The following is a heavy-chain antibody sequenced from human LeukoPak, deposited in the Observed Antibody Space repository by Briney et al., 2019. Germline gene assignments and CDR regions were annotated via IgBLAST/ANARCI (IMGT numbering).Heavy chain of an antibody. CDR3: ARDRTRDGYNQGRVFDY. CDR1: GFTFSDYW. J-gene: IGHJ4*02. Sequence: PGGSLRLSCAASGFTFSDYWMHWVRQAPGKGLVWVSRLNRDGSNTAYADSVKGRFTISRDNSKNTLFLQMNSLRGEDTAVYYCARDRTRDGYNQGRVFDYWGQGTLVTVSS. D-gene: IGHD5-24*01. V-gene: IGHV3-74*01. CDR2: LNRDGSNT.